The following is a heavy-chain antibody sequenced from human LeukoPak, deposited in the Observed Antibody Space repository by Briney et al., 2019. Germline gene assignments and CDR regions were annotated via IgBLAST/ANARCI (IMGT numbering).Heavy chain of an antibody. CDR2: ISSSSSYI. D-gene: IGHD4-17*01. Sequence: GGSLRLSCAASGFTFKDYAMHWVRQAPGKGLEWVSSISSSSSYIYYADSVKGRFTISRDNAKNSLYLQMNSLRAEDTAVYYCARDKSTVTSPFDYWGQGTLVTVSS. CDR1: GFTFKDYA. J-gene: IGHJ4*02. CDR3: ARDKSTVTSPFDY. V-gene: IGHV3-21*01.